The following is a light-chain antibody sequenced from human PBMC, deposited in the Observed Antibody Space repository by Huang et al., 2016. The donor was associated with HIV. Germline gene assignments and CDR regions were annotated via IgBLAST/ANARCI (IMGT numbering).Light chain of an antibody. J-gene: IGKJ1*01. Sequence: DIQMTQSPSSLSSSVGNSVTITCRASQGISNYLGWYQQKPGKVPKLLIYAASTLQAGVPSRFSGSGSGTDFTLTISSLQPEDVATYYCQKYNSAPPWTFGQGTKVEIK. CDR1: QGISNY. V-gene: IGKV1-27*01. CDR3: QKYNSAPPWT. CDR2: AAS.